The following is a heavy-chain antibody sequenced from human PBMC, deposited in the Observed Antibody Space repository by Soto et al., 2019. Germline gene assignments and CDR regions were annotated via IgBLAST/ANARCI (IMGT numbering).Heavy chain of an antibody. Sequence: EVQLLESGGGLVQPGGSLRLSCAASGFTFSSYAMSWVRQAPGKGLEWVSAISGRGGSTYYADSVKGRFTISRDNSKNTLYLQMNSLRAEDTAVYYCAKALGNIAAAGTGQQYYYGMDVWGQGTTVTVSS. J-gene: IGHJ6*02. D-gene: IGHD6-13*01. CDR1: GFTFSSYA. V-gene: IGHV3-23*01. CDR2: ISGRGGST. CDR3: AKALGNIAAAGTGQQYYYGMDV.